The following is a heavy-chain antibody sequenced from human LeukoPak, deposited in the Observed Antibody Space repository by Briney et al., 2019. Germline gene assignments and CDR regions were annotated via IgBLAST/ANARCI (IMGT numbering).Heavy chain of an antibody. CDR2: ISYDGSNK. V-gene: IGHV3-30*04. CDR1: GFTFSSYA. J-gene: IGHJ4*02. D-gene: IGHD2-21*02. CDR3: ARDPRGVVTAILDY. Sequence: PGRSLRLSCAASGFTFSSYAMHWVRQAAGKGLEWVAVISYDGSNKYYADSVKGRFTISRDNSKNTLYLQMNSLRAEDTAVYYCARDPRGVVTAILDYWGQGTLVTVSS.